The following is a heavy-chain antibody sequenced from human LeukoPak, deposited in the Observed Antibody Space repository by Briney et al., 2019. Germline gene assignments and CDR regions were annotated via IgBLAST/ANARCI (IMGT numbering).Heavy chain of an antibody. J-gene: IGHJ4*02. CDR3: ARYGGLRSDY. CDR2: INHSGST. D-gene: IGHD4-17*01. CDR1: GGSFSGYY. Sequence: PSETLSLTCAVYGGSFSGYYWSWIRQPPGKGLEWIGEINHSGSTNYNPSLESRVTISVDTSKNQFSLKLSSVTAADTAVYYCARYGGLRSDYWGQGTLVTVSS. V-gene: IGHV4-34*01.